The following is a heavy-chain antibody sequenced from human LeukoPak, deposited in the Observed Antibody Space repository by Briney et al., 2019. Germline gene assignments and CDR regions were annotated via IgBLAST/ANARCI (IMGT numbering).Heavy chain of an antibody. CDR2: INQDGTDK. CDR1: GFTFSSYA. CDR3: AREIVGTHKSRFDP. D-gene: IGHD1-26*01. Sequence: QAGRSLRLSCAASGFTFSSYAMHWVRQAPGKGLEWVANINQDGTDKYYVDSVKGRFTISRDNAKNSLYLQMNSLRAEDTAVYYCAREIVGTHKSRFDPWGQGTLVTVSS. V-gene: IGHV3-7*03. J-gene: IGHJ5*02.